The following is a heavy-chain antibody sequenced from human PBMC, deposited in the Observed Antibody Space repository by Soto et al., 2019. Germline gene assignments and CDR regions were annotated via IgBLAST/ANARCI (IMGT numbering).Heavy chain of an antibody. CDR1: GYTFTSYY. V-gene: IGHV1-46*01. CDR2: NNTSGGST. J-gene: IGHJ4*01. Sequence: ASVKVSCKASGYTFTSYYMHWVRQAPGQRLKCRAINNTSGGSTSYAQTSQGGLTMTRDADTSTGYMELSSLRSEDQALYYSAKHKVAPAVPQPPFDYWRPGTL. D-gene: IGHD2-2*01. CDR3: AKHKVAPAVPQPPFDY.